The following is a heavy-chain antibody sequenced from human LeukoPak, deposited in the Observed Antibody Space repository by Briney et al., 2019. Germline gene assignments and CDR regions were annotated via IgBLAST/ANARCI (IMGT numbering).Heavy chain of an antibody. CDR3: ARDGDYDILTGYLHAFDI. V-gene: IGHV4-4*07. CDR1: GGSISSYY. CDR2: IYTSGST. J-gene: IGHJ3*02. Sequence: PSETLSLTCTVSGGSISSYYWSWIRQPAGKGLEWIGRIYTSGSTNYNPSLKSRVTMSVDTSKNQFSLKLSSVTAVDTAVYYCARDGDYDILTGYLHAFDIWGQGTMVTVSS. D-gene: IGHD3-9*01.